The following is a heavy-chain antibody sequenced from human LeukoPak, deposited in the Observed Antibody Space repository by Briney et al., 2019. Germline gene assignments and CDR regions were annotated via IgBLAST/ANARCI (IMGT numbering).Heavy chain of an antibody. D-gene: IGHD3-9*01. J-gene: IGHJ3*02. Sequence: ASVKVSCKASGYTFTGYYMHWVRQAPGQGLEWMGWINPNSGGTNYAQKFQGRVTMTRDTSISTAYMELSRLRSDDTAVYYCATGLRYFDWLLWAIGAIDIWGQGTMVTVPS. CDR3: ATGLRYFDWLLWAIGAIDI. V-gene: IGHV1-2*02. CDR2: INPNSGGT. CDR1: GYTFTGYY.